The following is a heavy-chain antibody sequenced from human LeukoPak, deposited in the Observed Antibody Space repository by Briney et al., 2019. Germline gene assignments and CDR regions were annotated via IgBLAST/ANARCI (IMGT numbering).Heavy chain of an antibody. D-gene: IGHD2-2*01. J-gene: IGHJ4*02. V-gene: IGHV3-21*01. Sequence: GESLKISCAASGFTFSSYSMNWVRQAPGKGLEWVSSISSSSYIYYADSVKGRFTISRDNAKNSLYLQMNSLRAEDTAVYYCASNGGYQLLPGYWGQGTLVTVSS. CDR3: ASNGGYQLLPGY. CDR1: GFTFSSYS. CDR2: ISSSSYI.